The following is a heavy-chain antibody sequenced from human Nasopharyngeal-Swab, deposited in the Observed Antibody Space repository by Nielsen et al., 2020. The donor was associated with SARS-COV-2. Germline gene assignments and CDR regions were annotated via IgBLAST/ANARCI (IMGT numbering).Heavy chain of an antibody. Sequence: SQTLSLTCAVSGGSFFGLSWSWVRHPPGMGLEWIGDISQNGITGYNPSLESRVVMSVDTSQNHFSLRLNSVSAADTAVYYCARGAYGDYLLYYFDYWGQGTPVTVSS. CDR1: GGSFFGLS. D-gene: IGHD4-17*01. CDR2: ISQNGIT. J-gene: IGHJ4*02. CDR3: ARGAYGDYLLYYFDY. V-gene: IGHV4-34*01.